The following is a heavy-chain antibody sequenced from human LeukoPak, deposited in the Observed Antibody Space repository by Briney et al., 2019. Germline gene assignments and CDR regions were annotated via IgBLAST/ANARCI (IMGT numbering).Heavy chain of an antibody. CDR2: FDPEDGET. J-gene: IGHJ4*02. V-gene: IGHV1-24*01. CDR1: GYTLTELS. CDR3: AKQLSPGDAFDY. Sequence: GASVKVSCKVSGYTLTELSMHWVRQAPGKGLEWMGGFDPEDGETICAQKFQGRVTMTEDTSTDTAYMELSSLRSEDTAVYYCAKQLSPGDAFDYWGQGTLVTVSS. D-gene: IGHD2-21*02.